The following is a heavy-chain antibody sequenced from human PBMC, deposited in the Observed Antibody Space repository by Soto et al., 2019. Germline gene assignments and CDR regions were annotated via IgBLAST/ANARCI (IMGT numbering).Heavy chain of an antibody. CDR3: SSFFFLSIGEHREFNYFPTRRSFD. V-gene: IGHV4-61*08. D-gene: IGHD4-4*01. CDR1: GESLTRSGHF. CDR2: IYYIGNT. J-gene: IGHJ2*01. Sequence: PQKWSVTSTGSGESLTRSGHFWCWLRQQKKKGPEWIGSIYYIGNTKYSPSVKGRVTLSIDTPKNQFSLRVNSVTAADTAVYYCSSFFFLSIGEHREFNYFPTRRSFD.